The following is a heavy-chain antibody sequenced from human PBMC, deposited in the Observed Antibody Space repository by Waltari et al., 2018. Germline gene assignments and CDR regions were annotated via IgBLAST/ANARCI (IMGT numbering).Heavy chain of an antibody. CDR2: INHSGST. D-gene: IGHD6-6*01. J-gene: IGHJ6*03. Sequence: QVQLQQWGAGLLKPSETLSLTCAVYGGSFSGYYWSWIRQPPGKGLEWIGEINHSGSTNYNRSLKSRVTISVDTSKNQFSLKLSSVTAAGTAVYYCARRRGSSSRRDFYNYYMDVWGKGTTVTVSS. CDR1: GGSFSGYY. CDR3: ARRRGSSSRRDFYNYYMDV. V-gene: IGHV4-34*01.